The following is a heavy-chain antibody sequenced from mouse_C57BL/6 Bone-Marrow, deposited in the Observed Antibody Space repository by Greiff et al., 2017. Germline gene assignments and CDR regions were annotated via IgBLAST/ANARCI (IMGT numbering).Heavy chain of an antibody. CDR2: IDPSDSYT. Sequence: QVQLQQPGAELVRPGTSVTLSCKASGYTFTSYWMHWVKQRPGQGLEWIGVIDPSDSYTNYNQKFKGKATLTVDTSSSTAYMQLSSLTSEASAVYYCARCVYYGYFYAMDYWGQGTSVTVSS. CDR1: GYTFTSYW. V-gene: IGHV1-59*01. D-gene: IGHD2-2*01. CDR3: ARCVYYGYFYAMDY. J-gene: IGHJ4*01.